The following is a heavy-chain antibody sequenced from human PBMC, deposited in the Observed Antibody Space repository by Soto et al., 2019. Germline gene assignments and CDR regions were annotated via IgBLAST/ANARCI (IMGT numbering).Heavy chain of an antibody. V-gene: IGHV1-46*01. CDR1: GYTFTSYY. J-gene: IGHJ6*02. D-gene: IGHD3-3*01. CDR3: ARDQYYDFWSGYYKADYYGMDV. Sequence: GAAVKVSCKASGYTFTSYYMHWVRQAPGQGLEWMGIINPSGGSTSYAQKFQGRVTMTRDTSTSTVYMELSSLRSEDTAVYYCARDQYYDFWSGYYKADYYGMDVWGQGTTVTVSS. CDR2: INPSGGST.